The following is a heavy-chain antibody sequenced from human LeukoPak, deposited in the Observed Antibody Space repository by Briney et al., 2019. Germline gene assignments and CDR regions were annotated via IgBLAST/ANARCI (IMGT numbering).Heavy chain of an antibody. Sequence: SETLSLTCTVSGGSISSYYWSWLRRPPGKGLEWIGYIYYSGSTNYNPSLKSRVTISVDTSKNQFSLKLSSVTAADTAVYYCARDRDDYGVDYWGQGTLVTVSS. CDR1: GGSISSYY. CDR3: ARDRDDYGVDY. D-gene: IGHD4-17*01. J-gene: IGHJ4*02. CDR2: IYYSGST. V-gene: IGHV4-59*01.